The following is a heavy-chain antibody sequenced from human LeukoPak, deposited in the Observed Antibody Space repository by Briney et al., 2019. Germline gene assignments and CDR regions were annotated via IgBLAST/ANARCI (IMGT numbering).Heavy chain of an antibody. CDR2: INSDGSST. Sequence: PGGSLRLSCAASGFTFSSYWMHWVRQAPGKGLVWVSCINSDGSSTSYADSVKGRFTISRDNAKNTLYLQMNSLRAEDTALYHCANQFDSSGYYYAFDIWGQGTMVTVSS. V-gene: IGHV3-74*01. CDR3: ANQFDSSGYYYAFDI. CDR1: GFTFSSYW. J-gene: IGHJ3*02. D-gene: IGHD3-22*01.